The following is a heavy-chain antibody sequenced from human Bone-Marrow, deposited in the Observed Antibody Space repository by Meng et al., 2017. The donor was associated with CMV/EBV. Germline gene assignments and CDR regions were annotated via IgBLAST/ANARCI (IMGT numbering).Heavy chain of an antibody. CDR3: ARPLYGDYGTRRGLHYIYFDY. CDR2: INPNSGGT. D-gene: IGHD4-17*01. Sequence: ASVKVSCKASGYTFTGYYMHWVRQAPGQGLEWMGWINPNSGGTNYAQKFQGRVTMTRDTSISTAYMELSRLRSDDTAVYYCARPLYGDYGTRRGLHYIYFDYSGQGTLVPSPQ. CDR1: GYTFTGYY. J-gene: IGHJ4*02. V-gene: IGHV1-2*02.